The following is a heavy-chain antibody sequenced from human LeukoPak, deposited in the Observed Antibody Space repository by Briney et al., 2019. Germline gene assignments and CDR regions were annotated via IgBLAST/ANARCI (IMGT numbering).Heavy chain of an antibody. CDR3: ARRKHLHSSGYRRTFDI. D-gene: IGHD3-22*01. V-gene: IGHV4-34*01. J-gene: IGHJ3*02. CDR1: GGSFGGYY. CDR2: INHSGST. Sequence: SETLSLTCAVYGGSFGGYYWSWIRQPPGKGLEWIGEINHSGSTNYNPSLKSRVTISVDTSKNQFSLKLSSVTAADTAVYYCARRKHLHSSGYRRTFDIWGQGTMVTVSS.